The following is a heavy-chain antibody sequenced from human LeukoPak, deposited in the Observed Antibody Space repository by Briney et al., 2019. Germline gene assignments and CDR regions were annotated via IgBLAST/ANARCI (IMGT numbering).Heavy chain of an antibody. D-gene: IGHD3-22*01. CDR2: ISGSSDFT. CDR3: AKDFSVYYYDSRVLDY. CDR1: GFTFSSYA. V-gene: IGHV3-23*01. J-gene: IGHJ4*02. Sequence: GGSLRLSCAASGFTFSSYAMTWVRQAPGKGLEWVSVISGSSDFTSHSDSAKGRFTISRDNSKNTLYLQMNSLRPEDTAVYYCAKDFSVYYYDSRVLDYWGQGTLVTVSS.